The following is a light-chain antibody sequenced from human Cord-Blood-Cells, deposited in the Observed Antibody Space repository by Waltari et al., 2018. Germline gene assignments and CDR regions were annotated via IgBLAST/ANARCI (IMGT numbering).Light chain of an antibody. CDR3: CSYAGSSTLV. V-gene: IGLV2-23*01. J-gene: IGLJ2*01. CDR1: SSDVGSYNL. CDR2: EGS. Sequence: QSALTQPAPVSGSPGQSITLSCTGTSSDVGSYNLVSWYQQLPGKAPKLMIYEGSKRPSGVTNRFSGSKSGNTASLTISGLQAEDEADYYCCSYAGSSTLVFGGGTKLTVL.